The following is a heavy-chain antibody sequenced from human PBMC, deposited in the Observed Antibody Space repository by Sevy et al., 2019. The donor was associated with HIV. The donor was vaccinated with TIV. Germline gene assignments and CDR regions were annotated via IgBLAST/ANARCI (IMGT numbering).Heavy chain of an antibody. V-gene: IGHV3-48*03. CDR1: GFPFGSYE. CDR2: ISNSGSAK. J-gene: IGHJ4*02. CDR3: ARDLPPSATTVAHFDY. Sequence: GGSLRLSCTASGFPFGSYEMNWVRQAPGKGLEWVSYISNSGSAKYYSDSVRGRFTISRDKGKNSLYLEMNSLRAEDTAVYYCARDLPPSATTVAHFDYWGRGTLVTVSS. D-gene: IGHD4-17*01.